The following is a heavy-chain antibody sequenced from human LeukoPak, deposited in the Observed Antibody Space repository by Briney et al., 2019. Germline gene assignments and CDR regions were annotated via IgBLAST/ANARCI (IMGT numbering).Heavy chain of an antibody. Sequence: GGSLRLSCAASGFTFSSYSMNWVRQAPGKGLEWVSYISSSGSTIYYADSVKGRFTISRDNARNSLYLQMNSLRAEDTAVYYCARLDYYGSGSYFDYWGQGTLVTVSS. J-gene: IGHJ4*02. CDR1: GFTFSSYS. CDR2: ISSSGSTI. V-gene: IGHV3-48*04. D-gene: IGHD3-10*01. CDR3: ARLDYYGSGSYFDY.